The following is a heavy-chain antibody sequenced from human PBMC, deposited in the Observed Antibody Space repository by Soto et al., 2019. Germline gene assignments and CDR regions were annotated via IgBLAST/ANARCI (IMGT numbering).Heavy chain of an antibody. J-gene: IGHJ6*02. V-gene: IGHV4-59*01. D-gene: IGHD3-10*01. CDR3: ARDFKTSVGKTYYYGSGSYYGMDV. CDR1: GGSIISYY. CDR2: IYYSEST. Sequence: SETLSLTCSVSGGSIISYYWSWIRQPPGKGLEWIGYIYYSESTNYNPSLKSRVTISVDTSKNQFSLKLSSVTAADTAVYYCARDFKTSVGKTYYYGSGSYYGMDVWGQGTTVTVSS.